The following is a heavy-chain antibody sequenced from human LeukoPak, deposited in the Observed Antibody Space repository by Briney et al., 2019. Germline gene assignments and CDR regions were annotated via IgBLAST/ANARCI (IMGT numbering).Heavy chain of an antibody. CDR2: ISGSGGST. V-gene: IGHV3-23*01. CDR1: GFTFSSYA. J-gene: IGHJ4*02. Sequence: PGGSLRLSCAASGFTFSSYAMSWVRQAPGKGLEWVSAISGSGGSTYYADSVKGRFTISRDNSKNTLYLQMNSLRAEDTAVYYCAKALLTSIVGATTSDYWGQGTLVTVSS. D-gene: IGHD1-26*01. CDR3: AKALLTSIVGATTSDY.